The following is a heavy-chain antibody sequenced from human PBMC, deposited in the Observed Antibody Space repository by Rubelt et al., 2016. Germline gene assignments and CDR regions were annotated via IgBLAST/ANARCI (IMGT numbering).Heavy chain of an antibody. CDR3: ARGAGGGNSAGY. Sequence: QVELHQWGAGLLKTSETLSLTCAVYGETFSNYYWSWVRQPPGKGLEWVGSIYYSGTTYYNPTLKSRVTISVDTSKNQFFLEVIAVTAAVTAVYYCARGAGGGNSAGYWGQGTRVTVSS. CDR2: IYYSGTT. V-gene: IGHV4-34*01. J-gene: IGHJ4*02. D-gene: IGHD4-23*01. CDR1: GETFSNYY.